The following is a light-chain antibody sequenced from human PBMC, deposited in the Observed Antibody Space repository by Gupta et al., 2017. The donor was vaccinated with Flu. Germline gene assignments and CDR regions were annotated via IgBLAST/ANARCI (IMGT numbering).Light chain of an antibody. J-gene: IGLJ3*02. V-gene: IGLV1-51*01. Sequence: QSVLTQPPSASAASGQKVTISCSGSSSNIGNNYVSWYQPLPGTAPKLLIYANDRRPSGIPDRFSGSKSGTSATLGITGLQTGDEADYYCGTWENRLWVFGGGTKLTVL. CDR2: AND. CDR3: GTWENRLWV. CDR1: SSNIGNNY.